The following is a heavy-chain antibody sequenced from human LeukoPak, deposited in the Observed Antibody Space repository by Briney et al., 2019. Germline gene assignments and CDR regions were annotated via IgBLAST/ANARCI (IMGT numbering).Heavy chain of an antibody. CDR3: ARELENGYSGN. V-gene: IGHV4-34*01. Sequence: SETLSLTCTVSGGSIGSFYWSWIRQPPGKGLEWIGEINHSGSTNYKPSLKSRVTISVDTSKNQFSLKLSSVTAADTAVYYCARELENGYSGNWGQGTLVTVSS. CDR2: INHSGST. CDR1: GGSIGSFY. J-gene: IGHJ4*02. D-gene: IGHD5-18*01.